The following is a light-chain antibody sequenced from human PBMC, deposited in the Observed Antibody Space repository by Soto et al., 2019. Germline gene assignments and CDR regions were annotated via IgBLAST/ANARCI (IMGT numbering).Light chain of an antibody. Sequence: EIGLTQSPGTLSLSSGEGATLSCRASQSVADSNLAWYQHKPGQPPRLLIYGASSRATGIPDRFSGSGSGTDFTLTINRLEPEDFAVYYCQQYGGSPWTFGQGTKVDIK. CDR3: QQYGGSPWT. V-gene: IGKV3-20*01. CDR1: QSVADSN. J-gene: IGKJ1*01. CDR2: GAS.